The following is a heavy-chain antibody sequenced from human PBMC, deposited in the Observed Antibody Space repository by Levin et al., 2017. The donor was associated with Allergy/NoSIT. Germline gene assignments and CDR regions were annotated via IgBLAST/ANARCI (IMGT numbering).Heavy chain of an antibody. D-gene: IGHD2-15*01. J-gene: IGHJ4*02. CDR1: GFTFSDYA. Sequence: PGGSLRLSCAASGFTFSDYAMYWVRQAPGKGLEWVAVISYDGSSKYYADSVKGRFTISRDNSKNTLYVQMNSLRAEDTAVYYCAREGCGGDSCYRSFDLWGQGTLVTVSS. CDR2: ISYDGSSK. V-gene: IGHV3-30-3*01. CDR3: AREGCGGDSCYRSFDL.